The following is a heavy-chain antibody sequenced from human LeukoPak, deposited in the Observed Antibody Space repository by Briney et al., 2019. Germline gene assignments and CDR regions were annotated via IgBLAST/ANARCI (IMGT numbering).Heavy chain of an antibody. Sequence: GGSLRLSCAASGFNFCNFDMRWVRQAPGKGLELVSFISSNSCYIYYGDSVKGRFTNSRDNAKNSLYLQMNNLRAEDTAVYYCVSDAFDIWGQGTMVTVSS. CDR1: GFNFCNFD. CDR2: ISSNSCYI. V-gene: IGHV3-21*05. CDR3: VSDAFDI. J-gene: IGHJ3*02.